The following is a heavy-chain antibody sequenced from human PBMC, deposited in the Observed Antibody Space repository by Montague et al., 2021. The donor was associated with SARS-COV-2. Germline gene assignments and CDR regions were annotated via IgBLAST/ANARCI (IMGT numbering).Heavy chain of an antibody. V-gene: IGHV4-34*01. CDR3: ARGPRIAMIVVVITDIWFDP. D-gene: IGHD3-22*01. J-gene: IGHJ5*02. CDR2: INHSGST. Sequence: SETLSLTCAVYGGSFSGYYWSWIRQPPGKGLEWIGEINHSGSTNXNPSLKSRVTISVDTPKNQFSLKLSSVTAADTAVYYCARGPRIAMIVVVITDIWFDPWGQGTLVTVSS. CDR1: GGSFSGYY.